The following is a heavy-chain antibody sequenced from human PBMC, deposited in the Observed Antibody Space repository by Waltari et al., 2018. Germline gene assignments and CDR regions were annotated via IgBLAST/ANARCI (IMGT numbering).Heavy chain of an antibody. CDR1: GDSLPYIYAY. D-gene: IGHD3-3*01. J-gene: IGHJ5*02. V-gene: IGHV4-30-4*01. CDR2: IYYTGKT. Sequence: HVRLQESGPAIVNPSQTLTLTCTVSGDSLPYIYAYWTWIRQHPGKGLEWIGSIYYTGKTYYNASLKSRLTLSVDSSQNQFSLKLTSVTAADTATYFCARENWSVAVLSSTRVDWFDPWGQGTLVSVSS. CDR3: ARENWSVAVLSSTRVDWFDP.